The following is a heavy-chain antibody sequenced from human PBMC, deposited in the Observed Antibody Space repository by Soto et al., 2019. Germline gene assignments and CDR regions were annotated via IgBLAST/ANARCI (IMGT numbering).Heavy chain of an antibody. Sequence: QVEMVQSGAEVKKPGSSARVSCKVSGGTFSRHSISWVRQAPGQGLEWMVGIIPIFEATQYAQKFKGRLTISADESAASFHMDLSGLRPEDTDIYYCAQELTAVSGSWGQGTLVTVS. D-gene: IGHD3-22*01. CDR1: GGTFSRHS. CDR2: IIPIFEAT. CDR3: AQELTAVSGS. J-gene: IGHJ4*02. V-gene: IGHV1-69*01.